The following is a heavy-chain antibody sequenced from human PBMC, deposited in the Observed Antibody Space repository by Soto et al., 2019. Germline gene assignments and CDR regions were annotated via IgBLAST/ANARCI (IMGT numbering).Heavy chain of an antibody. V-gene: IGHV4-59*01. CDR2: IYYSGST. Sequence: LALTCTVSGGSISSYYWSWIRQPPGKGLEWIGYIYYSGSTNYNPSLKSRVTISVDTSKNQFSLKLSSVTAADTAVYYCARDRGSSDWFDPWGQGTLVTVSS. D-gene: IGHD6-6*01. CDR3: ARDRGSSDWFDP. CDR1: GGSISSYY. J-gene: IGHJ5*02.